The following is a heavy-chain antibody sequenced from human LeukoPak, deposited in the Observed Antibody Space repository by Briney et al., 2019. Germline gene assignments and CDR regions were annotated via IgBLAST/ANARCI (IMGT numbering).Heavy chain of an antibody. D-gene: IGHD3-22*01. Sequence: GGSLRLSCPVSGFTFSSYAMSWVRQAPGRGLEWVSVISTSGESAYYAVSVKGRFTISRDNSKNTLYLQMNSLRAEDTAVYYCAKDRGSGYHYFDYWGQGTLVTVSS. CDR2: ISTSGESA. CDR1: GFTFSSYA. V-gene: IGHV3-23*01. J-gene: IGHJ4*02. CDR3: AKDRGSGYHYFDY.